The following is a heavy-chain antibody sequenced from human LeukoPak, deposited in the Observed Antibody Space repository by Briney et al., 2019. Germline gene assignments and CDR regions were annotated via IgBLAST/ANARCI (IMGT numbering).Heavy chain of an antibody. CDR2: ISDDGSNK. J-gene: IGHJ4*02. D-gene: IGHD4-17*01. CDR1: GFTFRTYA. V-gene: IGHV3-30*04. CDR3: AGAFSTTAFDY. Sequence: GGSLRLPCAASGFTFRTYAMNWVRQAPGKGLEWVAVISDDGSNKHYAESVKGQFTISRDNSKNTLYLQMNSLRAEDTAVYYCAGAFSTTAFDYWGQGTLVTVSS.